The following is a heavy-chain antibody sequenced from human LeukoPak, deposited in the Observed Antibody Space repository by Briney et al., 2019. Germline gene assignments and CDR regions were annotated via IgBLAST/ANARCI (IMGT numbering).Heavy chain of an antibody. D-gene: IGHD3-16*01. Sequence: GGSLRLSCAASGFIFSSYGMHWVRQAPGKGLEWVAVISYDGSNKYYADSVKGRFTISRDNSKNTLYLQMNSLRAEDTAVYYCAKDRFAGNYYYGMDVWGQGTTVTVSS. CDR2: ISYDGSNK. CDR1: GFIFSSYG. CDR3: AKDRFAGNYYYGMDV. J-gene: IGHJ6*02. V-gene: IGHV3-30*18.